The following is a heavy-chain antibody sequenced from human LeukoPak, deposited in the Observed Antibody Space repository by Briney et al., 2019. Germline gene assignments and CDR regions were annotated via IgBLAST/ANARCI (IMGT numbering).Heavy chain of an antibody. CDR2: IYYSGST. V-gene: IGHV4-59*01. D-gene: IGHD3-16*02. CDR1: GGSISSYY. Sequence: SETLSLTCTVSGGSISSYYWSWIRQPPGKGLEWIGYIYYSGSTNYNLSLKSRVTISVDTSKNQFSLKLSSVTAADTAVYYCARSDYDYVWGSYRYFDYWGQGTLVTVSS. CDR3: ARSDYDYVWGSYRYFDY. J-gene: IGHJ4*02.